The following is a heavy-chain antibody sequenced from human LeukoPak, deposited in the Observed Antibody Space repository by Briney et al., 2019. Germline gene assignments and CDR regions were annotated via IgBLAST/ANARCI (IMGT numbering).Heavy chain of an antibody. CDR3: TRGGANTSYYWFY. CDR2: TNWNGGST. Sequence: GGSLRLSCAGSGFIFDDYGMSWVRQVPGKGLEWVSGTNWNGGSTSYADSVRGRFTISRDNAKSSLYLQMDRLRGEDTAVYYCTRGGANTSYYWFYWGPGTLVMVSS. CDR1: GFIFDDYG. J-gene: IGHJ4*02. D-gene: IGHD3-10*01. V-gene: IGHV3-20*04.